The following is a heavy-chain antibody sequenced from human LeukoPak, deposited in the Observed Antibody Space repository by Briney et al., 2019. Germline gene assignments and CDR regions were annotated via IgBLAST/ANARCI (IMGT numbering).Heavy chain of an antibody. V-gene: IGHV3-66*01. CDR2: IYSGGST. CDR1: GFTVSSNY. J-gene: IGHJ4*02. CDR3: AKGGYYYDSSGYSDY. Sequence: QPGGSLRLSCAASGFTVSSNYMSWVRQAPGKGLEWVSVIYSGGSTYYADSVKGRSTISRDNSKNTLYLQMNSLRAEDTAVYYCAKGGYYYDSSGYSDYWGQGTLVTVSS. D-gene: IGHD3-22*01.